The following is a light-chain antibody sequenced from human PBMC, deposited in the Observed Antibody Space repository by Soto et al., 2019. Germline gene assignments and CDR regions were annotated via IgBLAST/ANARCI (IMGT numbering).Light chain of an antibody. V-gene: IGKV1-39*01. CDR3: QQSYSTPLT. J-gene: IGKJ4*01. CDR2: AAS. CDR1: QSISSY. Sequence: DIQMTQSPSSLSASVGDRVTITCRASQSISSYLNWYQQKPGKAPKLLIYAASSLQSGVPSRFSGSGSRTDFTLTINSLQPEDFATHYCQQSYSTPLTFGGETKVEIK.